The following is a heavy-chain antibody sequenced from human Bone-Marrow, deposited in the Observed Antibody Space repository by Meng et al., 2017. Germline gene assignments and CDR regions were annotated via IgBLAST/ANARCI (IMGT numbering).Heavy chain of an antibody. CDR1: GGTFSSYA. CDR3: ARATNAVAGGWEFDY. J-gene: IGHJ4*02. D-gene: IGHD6-19*01. Sequence: SVKVSCKASGGTFSSYAISWVRQAPGQGLEWMGGIIPIFGTANYAQKFQGRVTITADKSTSTAYMELSSLRSEDTAVYYCARATNAVAGGWEFDYWGQGTLVTVSS. V-gene: IGHV1-69*06. CDR2: IIPIFGTA.